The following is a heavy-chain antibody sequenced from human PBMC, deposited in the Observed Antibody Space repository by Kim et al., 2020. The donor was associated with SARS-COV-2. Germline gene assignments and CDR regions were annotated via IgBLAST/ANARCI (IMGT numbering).Heavy chain of an antibody. CDR3: ASLYYDILTPDAFDI. D-gene: IGHD3-9*01. CDR1: GYSFTSYW. Sequence: GESLKISCKGSGYSFTSYWIGWVRQMPGKGLEWMGIIYPGDSDTRYSPSFQGQVTISADKSISTAYLQWSSLKASDTAMYYCASLYYDILTPDAFDIWGQGTMVTVSS. V-gene: IGHV5-51*01. CDR2: IYPGDSDT. J-gene: IGHJ3*02.